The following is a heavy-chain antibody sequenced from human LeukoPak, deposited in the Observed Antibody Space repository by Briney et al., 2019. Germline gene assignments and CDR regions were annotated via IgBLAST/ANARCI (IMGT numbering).Heavy chain of an antibody. Sequence: SETLSLTCTVSGGSISSYYWSWIRQPAGKGLEWIGRIYTSGSTNYNPSLKSRVTISVDTSKNQFSLKLSSVTAADTAVYYCARGRKRIAARLSLTTRYGMDVWGQGTTVTVSS. CDR1: GGSISSYY. J-gene: IGHJ6*02. CDR3: ARGRKRIAARLSLTTRYGMDV. D-gene: IGHD6-6*01. CDR2: IYTSGST. V-gene: IGHV4-4*07.